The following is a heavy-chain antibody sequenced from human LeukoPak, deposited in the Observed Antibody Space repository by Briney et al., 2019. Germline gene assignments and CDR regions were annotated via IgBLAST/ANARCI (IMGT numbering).Heavy chain of an antibody. D-gene: IGHD1-1*01. CDR2: INPDSGGT. Sequence: ASVKVSCTPSGYTFTGYYMHWVRQAPGQGLEWMGWINPDSGGTNYAQKFQGRVTMTRDTSISTASMELSRLRSDDTAVYYCARDKQLDWAHYYYYYMDAWGKGTTVTVSS. CDR1: GYTFTGYY. V-gene: IGHV1-2*02. J-gene: IGHJ6*03. CDR3: ARDKQLDWAHYYYYYMDA.